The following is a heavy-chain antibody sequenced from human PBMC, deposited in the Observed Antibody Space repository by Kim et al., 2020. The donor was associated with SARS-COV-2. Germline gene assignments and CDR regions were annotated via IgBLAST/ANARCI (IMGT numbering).Heavy chain of an antibody. CDR3: AKASLRFLEWLVGYYYYMDV. CDR2: ISGSGGST. CDR1: GFTFSSYA. D-gene: IGHD3-3*01. V-gene: IGHV3-23*01. J-gene: IGHJ6*03. Sequence: GGSLRLSCAASGFTFSSYAMSWVRQAPGKGLEWVSAISGSGGSTYYADSVKGRFTISRDNSKNTLYLQMNSLRAEDTAVYYCAKASLRFLEWLVGYYYYMDVWGKGTTVTVSS.